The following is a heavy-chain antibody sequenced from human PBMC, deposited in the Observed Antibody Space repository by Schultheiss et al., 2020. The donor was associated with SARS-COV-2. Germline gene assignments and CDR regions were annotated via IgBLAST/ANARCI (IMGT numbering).Heavy chain of an antibody. Sequence: GGSLRLSCAASGFTFSSYWMSWVRQAPGKGLEWVANIKQDGSEKYYVDSVKGRFTISRDNAKNSLYLQMNSLRAEDTAVYYCARAPTLVVVPAAYMDVWGKGTTVTVSS. J-gene: IGHJ6*03. D-gene: IGHD2-2*01. V-gene: IGHV3-7*01. CDR2: IKQDGSEK. CDR3: ARAPTLVVVPAAYMDV. CDR1: GFTFSSYW.